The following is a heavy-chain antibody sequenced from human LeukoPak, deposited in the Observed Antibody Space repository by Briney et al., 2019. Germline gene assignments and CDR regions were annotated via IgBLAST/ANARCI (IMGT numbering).Heavy chain of an antibody. CDR2: MNPNSGNT. Sequence: ASVKVSCKASGYTFTSYDINWVRQATGQRLEWMGWMNPNSGNTGYAQKFQGRVTMTRNTSISTDYMELSSLRSEDTAVYYCARGVKYDYFWGSYRYTDGSFDIWGQGTMVTVSS. V-gene: IGHV1-8*01. D-gene: IGHD3-16*02. CDR1: GYTFTSYD. J-gene: IGHJ3*02. CDR3: ARGVKYDYFWGSYRYTDGSFDI.